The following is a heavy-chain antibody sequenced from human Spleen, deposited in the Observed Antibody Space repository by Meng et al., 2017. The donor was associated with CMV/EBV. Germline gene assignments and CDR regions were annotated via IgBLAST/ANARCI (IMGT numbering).Heavy chain of an antibody. Sequence: SGPTLVNPTPTLTLTCTFSGFSLSTGGVGVGWIRQPPGKALEWLALIYWNDDKRYSPSLKSRLTITKDTSKNQVVLTMTNMDPVDTATYYCAHSLLYYDILTGTGGWFDPWGQGTLVTVSS. J-gene: IGHJ5*02. CDR2: IYWNDDK. CDR3: AHSLLYYDILTGTGGWFDP. CDR1: GFSLSTGGVG. V-gene: IGHV2-5*01. D-gene: IGHD3-9*01.